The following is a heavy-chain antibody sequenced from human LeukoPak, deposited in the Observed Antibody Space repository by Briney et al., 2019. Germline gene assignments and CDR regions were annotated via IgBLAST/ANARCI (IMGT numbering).Heavy chain of an antibody. Sequence: SVKVSCKASGGTFSSYAISWVRQAPGQGLEWMGGIIPIFGTANYAQKFQGRVTITTDESTSTAYMELSSLRSEDTAVYYCASLAECGSCYYFDYWGQGTLVTVSS. CDR3: ASLAECGSCYYFDY. CDR2: IIPIFGTA. CDR1: GGTFSSYA. V-gene: IGHV1-69*05. J-gene: IGHJ4*02. D-gene: IGHD2-15*01.